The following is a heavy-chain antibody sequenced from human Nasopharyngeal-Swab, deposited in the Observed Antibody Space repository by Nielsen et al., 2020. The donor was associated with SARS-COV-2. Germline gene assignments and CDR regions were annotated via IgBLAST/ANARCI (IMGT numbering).Heavy chain of an antibody. J-gene: IGHJ4*02. D-gene: IGHD3-22*01. CDR3: ARAYRGITMIVGVFEYFDY. Sequence: WIRQAPGKGLEWIGYIYYSGSTYYNPSLKSRVTISVDTSKNQFSLKLSSVTAADTAVYYCARAYRGITMIVGVFEYFDYWGQGTLVTVSS. CDR2: IYYSGST. V-gene: IGHV4-30-4*01.